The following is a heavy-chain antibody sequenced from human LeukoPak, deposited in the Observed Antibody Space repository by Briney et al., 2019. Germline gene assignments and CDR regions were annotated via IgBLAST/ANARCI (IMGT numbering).Heavy chain of an antibody. CDR2: ISITGDKK. CDR1: GQTFRKSA. Sequence: PGGSLRLSCVESGQTFRKSAMTWVCQAPGKGLGWVSRISITGDKKPYADSLKGRFTTPRDNSKNTLFLQLNSRQTEDTGVYSFASGLRLDDDWGQGNLV. D-gene: IGHD5-12*01. J-gene: IGHJ4*02. CDR3: ASGLRLDDD. V-gene: IGHV3-23*01.